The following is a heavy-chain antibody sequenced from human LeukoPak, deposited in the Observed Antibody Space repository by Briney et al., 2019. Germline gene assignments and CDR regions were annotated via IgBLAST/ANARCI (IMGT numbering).Heavy chain of an antibody. Sequence: GGSLRLSCAASGFTHSRFAMHWVRQAPGKGLEWVASISYDGSPKYNADSVKGPFTISRDNPKNTLYLQINSLSPDDTAVYYCARDMGYNYGFFDSWGQGTLVTVSS. V-gene: IGHV3-30-3*01. J-gene: IGHJ4*02. CDR1: GFTHSRFA. CDR2: ISYDGSPK. D-gene: IGHD5-18*01. CDR3: ARDMGYNYGFFDS.